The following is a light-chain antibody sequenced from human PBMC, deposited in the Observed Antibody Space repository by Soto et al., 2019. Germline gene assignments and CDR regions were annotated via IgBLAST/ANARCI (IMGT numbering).Light chain of an antibody. J-gene: IGKJ1*01. CDR2: TAS. CDR3: LHDYSYPRT. Sequence: AIQMTQSPSSLSASVGDRVIITCRASQAIRNDLGWYQQKPGKAPKLLIYTASTLQSGVPSRFSGSGSGAEFTLTIRSLQPEESATYYCLHDYSYPRTFGQGTKVEIK. V-gene: IGKV1-6*01. CDR1: QAIRND.